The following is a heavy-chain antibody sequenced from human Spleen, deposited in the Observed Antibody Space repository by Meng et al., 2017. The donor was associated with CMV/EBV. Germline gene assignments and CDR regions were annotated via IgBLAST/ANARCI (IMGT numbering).Heavy chain of an antibody. D-gene: IGHD6-19*01. Sequence: VSCGSISGGGYYWSWIRQCPGKGLEWIGYIYGSGNTYYNPSLKNRVTISVDTSKNQFSLKVNSVTAADTAVYYCARVQWLVYYFDYWGQGTLVTVSS. V-gene: IGHV4-31*02. CDR1: CGSISGGGYY. CDR2: IYGSGNT. CDR3: ARVQWLVYYFDY. J-gene: IGHJ4*02.